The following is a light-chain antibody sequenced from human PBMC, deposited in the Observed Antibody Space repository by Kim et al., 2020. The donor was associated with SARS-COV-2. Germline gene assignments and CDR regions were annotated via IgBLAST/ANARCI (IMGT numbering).Light chain of an antibody. Sequence: EIVMTQSPATLSVSPGERATLSCRASQSFTSKLAWFQQKPGRAPRLLIYDTSTRATGIPDRFSGSGSGTEFTLTISSLQSEDFAVYYCQQYYSWPLTFGGGTKVEIK. CDR3: QQYYSWPLT. CDR2: DTS. CDR1: QSFTSK. V-gene: IGKV3-15*01. J-gene: IGKJ4*01.